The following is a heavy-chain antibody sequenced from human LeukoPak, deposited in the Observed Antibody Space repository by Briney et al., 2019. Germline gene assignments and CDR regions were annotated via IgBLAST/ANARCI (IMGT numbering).Heavy chain of an antibody. CDR3: AADSDSRVRLGELSSDLEAFDI. V-gene: IGHV1-24*01. D-gene: IGHD3-16*02. Sequence: GASVKVSCKVSGYTLTELSMHWVRQAPGKGLEWMGGFDPEDGETIYAQKFQGRVTMTEDTSTDTAYMELSSLRSEDTAVYYCAADSDSRVRLGELSSDLEAFDIWGQGTLVTVSS. CDR2: FDPEDGET. J-gene: IGHJ3*02. CDR1: GYTLTELS.